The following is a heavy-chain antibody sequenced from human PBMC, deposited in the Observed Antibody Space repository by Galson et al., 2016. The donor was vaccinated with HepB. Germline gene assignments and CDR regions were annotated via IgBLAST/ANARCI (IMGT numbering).Heavy chain of an antibody. CDR1: GGSITRGGFY. D-gene: IGHD3-16*01. CDR3: AGGGRPHYYGMDV. J-gene: IGHJ6*04. CDR2: IFHTGTS. V-gene: IGHV4-31*03. Sequence: TLSLTCSVSGGSITRGGFYWNWIRQHPVKGLEWLGYIFHTGTSHYNPSLKSRLTMSVSTSENQYSLKLSSVTAADTADYYCAGGGRPHYYGMDVWGDGTTVTVSS.